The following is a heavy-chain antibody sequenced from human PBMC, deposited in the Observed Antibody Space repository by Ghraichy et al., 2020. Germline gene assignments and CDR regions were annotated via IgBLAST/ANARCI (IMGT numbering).Heavy chain of an antibody. J-gene: IGHJ4*02. CDR2: ISSDSTTI. Sequence: GGSLRLSCAASGFTFSFYSMNWVRQAPGKGLEWVSYISSDSTTIYSVDSVKGRFTISRDNAKNSLYLQMNSLRDEDTAVYYCARQSLQWLGIPDYWGQGTLVTVSS. CDR1: GFTFSFYS. D-gene: IGHD6-19*01. CDR3: ARQSLQWLGIPDY. V-gene: IGHV3-48*02.